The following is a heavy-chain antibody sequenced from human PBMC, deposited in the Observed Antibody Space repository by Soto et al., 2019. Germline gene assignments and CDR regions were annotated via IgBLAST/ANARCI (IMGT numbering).Heavy chain of an antibody. V-gene: IGHV1-8*02. CDR3: ARATVTTSPYYYYYYGMDV. J-gene: IGHJ6*02. Sequence: GASVKVSCKASGYSFTSSDINWVRQAIGQGLEWMGWMNPNNARTGYAQKFQGRVTMTRNTSINTAYMELSSLRSEDTAVYYCARATVTTSPYYYYYYGMDVWGQGTTVTVSS. CDR2: MNPNNART. CDR1: GYSFTSSD. D-gene: IGHD4-17*01.